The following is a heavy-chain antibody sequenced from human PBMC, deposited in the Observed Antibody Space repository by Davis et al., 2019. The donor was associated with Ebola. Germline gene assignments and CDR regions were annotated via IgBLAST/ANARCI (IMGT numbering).Heavy chain of an antibody. Sequence: GGSLRLSCAASGFTFSSYEMNWVRQAPGKGLEWVSYISSSGSTIYYADSVKGRFTVSRDNSKNMLFLQMNSLRAEDTAVYYCVREWGGGPFNYWGQGTLVTVSS. CDR3: VREWGGGPFNY. CDR2: ISSSGSTI. V-gene: IGHV3-48*03. D-gene: IGHD2-15*01. CDR1: GFTFSSYE. J-gene: IGHJ4*02.